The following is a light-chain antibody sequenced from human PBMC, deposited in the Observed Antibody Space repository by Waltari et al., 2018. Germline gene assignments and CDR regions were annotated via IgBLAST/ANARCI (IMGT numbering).Light chain of an antibody. CDR3: QQSYSTPYT. J-gene: IGKJ5*01. CDR2: AAS. CDR1: QSISSY. Sequence: DIQMTQSPSSLSASVGDRVTITCRASQSISSYLNWYQQTPGKAPKLLIYAASSLQSGVPSRFSGRGSGTDFTLTISSLQPEDFATYYCQQSYSTPYTFGQGTRLEIK. V-gene: IGKV1-39*01.